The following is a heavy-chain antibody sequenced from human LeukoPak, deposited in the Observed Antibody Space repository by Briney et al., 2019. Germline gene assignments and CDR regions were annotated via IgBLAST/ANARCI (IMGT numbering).Heavy chain of an antibody. CDR3: AGDAFNSGSAFDY. CDR2: INHSGST. CDR1: GGSFSGYY. Sequence: SETLSLTCAVYGGSFSGYYWSWIRQPPGKGLEWIGEINHSGSTNYNPSLKSRVTISVDKSKNQFSLKLTSVTAADTAVYYCAGDAFNSGSAFDYWGQGTLVTVSS. V-gene: IGHV4-34*01. D-gene: IGHD5-24*01. J-gene: IGHJ4*02.